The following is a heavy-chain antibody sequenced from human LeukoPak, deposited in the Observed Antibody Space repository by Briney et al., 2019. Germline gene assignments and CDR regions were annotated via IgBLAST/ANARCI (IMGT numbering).Heavy chain of an antibody. CDR2: IYYSGST. CDR3: ASGYYYYGSGSYYNV. CDR1: GGSIDNYY. D-gene: IGHD3-10*01. Sequence: SETLSLTCTVSGGSIDNYYWNWIRQPPGKGLEWIGYIYYSGSTKYNPSLKSRVTISVDTSKNQFSLKLSSVTAADTAVYYCASGYYYYGSGSYYNVWGQGTLVTVSS. V-gene: IGHV4-59*01. J-gene: IGHJ4*02.